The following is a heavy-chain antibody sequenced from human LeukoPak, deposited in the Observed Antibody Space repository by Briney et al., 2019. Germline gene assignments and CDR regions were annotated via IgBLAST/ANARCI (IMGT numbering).Heavy chain of an antibody. Sequence: SETLSLTCAVYGGSFSTYYWSWLRQPPGKGLEWIGEINHSGSTNYNPSLKSRVTTSVDTSKNQFSLKLSSVTAADTAVYYCARTNNVFYYFDYWGQGTLVTVSS. D-gene: IGHD1/OR15-1a*01. V-gene: IGHV4-34*01. CDR2: INHSGST. J-gene: IGHJ4*02. CDR1: GGSFSTYY. CDR3: ARTNNVFYYFDY.